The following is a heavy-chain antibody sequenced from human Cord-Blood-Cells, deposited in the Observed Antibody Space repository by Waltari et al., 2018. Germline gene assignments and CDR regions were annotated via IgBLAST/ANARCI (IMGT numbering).Heavy chain of an antibody. J-gene: IGHJ4*02. V-gene: IGHV1-24*01. CDR2: FDPEDGET. D-gene: IGHD3-3*01. Sequence: QVQLVQSGAEVKKPGASVKVSCKVSGYTLTELSMHWVRQAPGKGLEWMGGFDPEDGETIYEQKFQGRVTMTEDTSTDTAYMELSSLRSEDTAVYYCVTTGAYYDFWSGYSHFDYWGQGTLVTVSS. CDR3: VTTGAYYDFWSGYSHFDY. CDR1: GYTLTELS.